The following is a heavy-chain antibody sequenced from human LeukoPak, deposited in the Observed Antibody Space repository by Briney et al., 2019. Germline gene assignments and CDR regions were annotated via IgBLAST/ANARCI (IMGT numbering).Heavy chain of an antibody. V-gene: IGHV4-4*07. Sequence: SETLSLTCTVSGGSISGYYWSWIRQPAGKGLEWIGRIYTSGSTNYNPSLKSRVTMSVDTSKNQFSLKLSSVTAADTAVYYCAREITVTRPFDYWGPGTLVTVSS. D-gene: IGHD4-17*01. CDR2: IYTSGST. J-gene: IGHJ4*02. CDR1: GGSISGYY. CDR3: AREITVTRPFDY.